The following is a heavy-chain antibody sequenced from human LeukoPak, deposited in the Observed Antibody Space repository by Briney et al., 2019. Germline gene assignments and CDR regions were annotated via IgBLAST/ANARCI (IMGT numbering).Heavy chain of an antibody. CDR1: GGSISSSSYY. D-gene: IGHD2-2*02. J-gene: IGHJ6*02. V-gene: IGHV4-39*01. CDR3: ASKPLGYFSSTSCYKTEYYYYGMDV. Sequence: SETLSLTCTVSGGSISSSSYYWGWIRQPPGQGLEWIGSIYYSGSTYYNPSLKSRVTISVDTSKHQFSLKLSSVTAADTAVYYCASKPLGYFSSTSCYKTEYYYYGMDVWGQGTTVTVSS. CDR2: IYYSGST.